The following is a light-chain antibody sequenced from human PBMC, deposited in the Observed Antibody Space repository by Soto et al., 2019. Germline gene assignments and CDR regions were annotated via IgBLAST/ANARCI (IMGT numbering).Light chain of an antibody. J-gene: IGLJ2*01. CDR2: DVS. Sequence: QSALTQPASVSGSPGQSITISCTGTSSDVGGYNYVSWYQQHPGKDPKLMIYDVSNRPSGVSNRFSGSKSGNTASLTISGLQAEDEADYYCSSYTSSSTLDVFGGGTKLTVL. CDR3: SSYTSSSTLDV. CDR1: SSDVGGYNY. V-gene: IGLV2-14*01.